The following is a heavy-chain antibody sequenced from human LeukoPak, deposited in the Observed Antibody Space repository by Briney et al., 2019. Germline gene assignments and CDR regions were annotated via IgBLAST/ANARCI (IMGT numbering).Heavy chain of an antibody. CDR1: GFTFSNAW. V-gene: IGHV3-15*01. Sequence: PGGSLRLSCAASGFTFSNAWMSWVRQAPGKGLEWVGRIKSKTDGGTTDYAAPVKGRFTISRDDSKNTLYLQMNSLKTEDTAVYYCTTDSSSWYPSPDYYYYYGMDVWGKGTTVTVSS. CDR3: TTDSSSWYPSPDYYYYYGMDV. J-gene: IGHJ6*04. CDR2: IKSKTDGGTT. D-gene: IGHD6-13*01.